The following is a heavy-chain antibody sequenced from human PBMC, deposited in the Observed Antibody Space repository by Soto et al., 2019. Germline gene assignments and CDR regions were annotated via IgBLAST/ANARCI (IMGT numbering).Heavy chain of an antibody. D-gene: IGHD6-19*01. J-gene: IGHJ5*02. CDR2: INHSGST. CDR3: ARVPVVYSSFWYGGRDNKNNWFYP. Sequence: PSETLSLTCAVYGGSFSGYYWSWIRQPPGKGLEWIGEINHSGSTNYNPSLKSRVTISVDTSKNQFSLKLSSVTAADTAVYYCARVPVVYSSFWYGGRDNKNNWFYPWGHGTLVTVS. CDR1: GGSFSGYY. V-gene: IGHV4-34*01.